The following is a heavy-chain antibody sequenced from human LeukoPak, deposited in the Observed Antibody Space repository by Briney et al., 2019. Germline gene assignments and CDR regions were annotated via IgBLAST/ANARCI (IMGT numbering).Heavy chain of an antibody. CDR2: IYGSGTT. CDR3: ASVGGGSPY. CDR1: GITLSNYG. Sequence: GSLRLSCAVSGITLSNYGMSWIRQPPGKGLEWIGSIYGSGTTYYDPPLRSRVSISADTSKNHFSLELSSVTAAGTAVYYCASVGGGSPYWGQGTLVTVSS. J-gene: IGHJ4*02. V-gene: IGHV4-38-2*01. D-gene: IGHD3-16*01.